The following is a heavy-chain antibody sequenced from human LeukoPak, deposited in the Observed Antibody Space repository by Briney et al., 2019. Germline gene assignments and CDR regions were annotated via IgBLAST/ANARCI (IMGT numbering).Heavy chain of an antibody. D-gene: IGHD6-19*01. CDR1: GFTFSSYG. CDR3: AKDPVSSGWYGGVDY. Sequence: PGGSLRLSCAASGFTFSSYGMHWVRQAPGKGLEWVAVISYDGSNKYYADSVKGRFTISRDNSKNTLYLQMNSLRAEDTAVYYCAKDPVSSGWYGGVDYWGQGTLVTVSS. CDR2: ISYDGSNK. J-gene: IGHJ4*02. V-gene: IGHV3-30*18.